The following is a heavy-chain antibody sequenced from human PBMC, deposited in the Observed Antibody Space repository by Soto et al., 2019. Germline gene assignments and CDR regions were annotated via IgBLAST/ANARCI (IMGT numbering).Heavy chain of an antibody. CDR2: IYYSGST. J-gene: IGHJ5*02. V-gene: IGHV4-31*03. Sequence: QVQLQESGPGLVKPSQTLSLTCTVSGGSISSGGYYWSWIRQHPGKGLEWIGYIYYSGSTYYNPSLKRRVTISVDTSKNQFSPKLSSVTAADTAVYYCARVFSDSSSFFDPWGQGTLVTVSS. CDR3: ARVFSDSSSFFDP. D-gene: IGHD6-13*01. CDR1: GGSISSGGYY.